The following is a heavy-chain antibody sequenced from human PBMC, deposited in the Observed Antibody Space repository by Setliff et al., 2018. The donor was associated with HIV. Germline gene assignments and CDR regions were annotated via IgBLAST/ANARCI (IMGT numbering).Heavy chain of an antibody. CDR1: GVSISSNY. CDR3: ARARTTVIRTVWFDR. D-gene: IGHD4-17*01. V-gene: IGHV4-59*01. Sequence: PSETLSLTCNASGVSISSNYWSWIRQPPGKGLEYIGYLSYSGSTNYAPSLRSRATISADTSKNQISLKLSSVTAADTAVYYCARARTTVIRTVWFDRWGQGTLVTVSS. CDR2: LSYSGST. J-gene: IGHJ5*02.